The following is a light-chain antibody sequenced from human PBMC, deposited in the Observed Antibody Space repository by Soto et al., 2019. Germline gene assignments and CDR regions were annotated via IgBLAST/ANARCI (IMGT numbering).Light chain of an antibody. J-gene: IGLJ2*01. CDR3: SSYTTTSTLI. V-gene: IGLV2-14*03. CDR1: SSDVGYYNH. CDR2: GVT. Sequence: QSVLTQPASVSGSPGQSITISCTGTSSDVGYYNHVAWYQHHPGKAPKLIIYGVTNRPSGVSYRFSGSKSGNTASLTISGLQPEDEADFYCSSYTTTSTLIFGGGTKLTVL.